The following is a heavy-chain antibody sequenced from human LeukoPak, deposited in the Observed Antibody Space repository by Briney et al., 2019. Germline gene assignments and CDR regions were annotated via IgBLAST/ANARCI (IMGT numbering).Heavy chain of an antibody. J-gene: IGHJ4*02. D-gene: IGHD3-22*01. Sequence: GASVKVSCKASGYTSTGYYMHWVRQAPGQGLEWMGWINPNSGGTKYSQNFQGRVTMTRDTSISTVYMELSRLTSDDTAVYYCARNAEYYDSSGYFPFDCWGRGTLVTVSS. CDR1: GYTSTGYY. V-gene: IGHV1-2*02. CDR3: ARNAEYYDSSGYFPFDC. CDR2: INPNSGGT.